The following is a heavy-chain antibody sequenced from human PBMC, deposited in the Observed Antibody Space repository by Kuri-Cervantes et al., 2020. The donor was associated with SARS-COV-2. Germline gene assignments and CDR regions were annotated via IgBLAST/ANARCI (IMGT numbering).Heavy chain of an antibody. CDR1: GGPFNNYY. CDR3: ARAVTGVEHTVVLIDTYYYHYYMDV. Sequence: SEPLSLTCAVYGGPFNNYYWSWVRQSPGKGLEWVGEINHHGNTNYNPPLKSRVTISVDTSKNQFSLKLSSVTAADAAVYYCARAVTGVEHTVVLIDTYYYHYYMDVWGKGTTV. CDR2: INHHGNT. J-gene: IGHJ6*03. V-gene: IGHV4-34*01. D-gene: IGHD2-21*01.